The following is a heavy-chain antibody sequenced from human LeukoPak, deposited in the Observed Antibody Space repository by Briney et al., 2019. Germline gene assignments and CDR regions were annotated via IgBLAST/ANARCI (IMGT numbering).Heavy chain of an antibody. V-gene: IGHV4-34*01. Sequence: SSETLSLTCAVYGGPFSGYYWSWIRQPPGKGLEWIGEINHSGSTNYNPSLKSRVTISVDTSKSQFPLKLSSVTAADTAVYYCAAETTAGNAWGQGTLVAVSS. CDR3: AAETTAGNA. J-gene: IGHJ5*02. D-gene: IGHD6-13*01. CDR2: INHSGST. CDR1: GGPFSGYY.